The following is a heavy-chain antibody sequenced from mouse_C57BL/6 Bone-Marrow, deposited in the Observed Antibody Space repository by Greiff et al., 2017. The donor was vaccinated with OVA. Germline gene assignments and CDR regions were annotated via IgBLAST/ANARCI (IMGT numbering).Heavy chain of an antibody. CDR3: ARVGYYNYDWYFDV. V-gene: IGHV1-18*01. CDR1: GYTFTDYN. J-gene: IGHJ1*03. CDR2: INPNNGGT. D-gene: IGHD2-12*01. Sequence: EVQLQESGPELVKPGASVKIPCKASGYTFTDYNMDWVKQSHGKSLEWIGDINPNNGGTIYNQKFKGKATLTVDKSSSTAYMELRSLTSEDTAVYYCARVGYYNYDWYFDVWGTGTTVTVSS.